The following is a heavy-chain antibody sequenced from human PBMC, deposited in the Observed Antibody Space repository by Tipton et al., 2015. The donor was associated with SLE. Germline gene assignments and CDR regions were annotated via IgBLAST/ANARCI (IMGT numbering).Heavy chain of an antibody. CDR2: IRYDGGNK. CDR1: GFTFSSYS. V-gene: IGHV3-30*02. CDR3: AKASNGLIGSIDY. D-gene: IGHD4-11*01. Sequence: SLRLSCAASGFTFSSYSMNWVRQAPGKGLEWVAFIRYDGGNKYYADSVKGRFTISRDNSKNTLYLQMNSLRAEDTAVYYCAKASNGLIGSIDYWGQGTLVTVSS. J-gene: IGHJ4*02.